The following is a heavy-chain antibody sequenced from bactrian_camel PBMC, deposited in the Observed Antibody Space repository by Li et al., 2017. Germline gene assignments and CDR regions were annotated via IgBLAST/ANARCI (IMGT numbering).Heavy chain of an antibody. V-gene: IGHV3-2*01. CDR2: ITSDGTNT. CDR3: AKAENWWSDNAQ. CDR1: GFTFSTTY. D-gene: IGHD4*01. J-gene: IGHJ4*01. Sequence: HVQLVESGGGLVQPGGSLRLSCAASGFTFSTTYMNWVRQAPGKGLEWVSSITSDGTNTYYKDSVKGRFTISRDNAKNTLYLQLDSLKTEDTAMYYCAKAENWWSDNAQWGQGTQVTVS.